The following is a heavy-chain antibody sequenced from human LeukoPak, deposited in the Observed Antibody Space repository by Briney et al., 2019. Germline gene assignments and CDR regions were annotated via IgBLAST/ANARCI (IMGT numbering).Heavy chain of an antibody. Sequence: SQTLSLTCAISGDSVSSNSAAWNWIRQSPSRGLEWLGRTYYRSKWHDDYAVSVKSRITINPGTSKNQISLQLNSVTPEDTAVYYCARGWEPYSSSLDYWGQGTLVTVSS. CDR3: ARGWEPYSSSLDY. CDR2: TYYRSKWHD. D-gene: IGHD6-13*01. CDR1: GDSVSSNSAA. J-gene: IGHJ4*02. V-gene: IGHV6-1*01.